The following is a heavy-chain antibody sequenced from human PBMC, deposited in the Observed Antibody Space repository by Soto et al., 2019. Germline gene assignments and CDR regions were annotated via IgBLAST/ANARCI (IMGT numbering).Heavy chain of an antibody. J-gene: IGHJ5*02. CDR2: IIPIIGII. D-gene: IGHD3-22*01. Sequence: QVQLVQSGAEVKKPGSSVKVSCKASGGTFSTYTITWVRQAPGQGLEWMGRIIPIIGIINYAQKFQGRVTITAVEFAVTAYMELTRLRSDDTAVYYCAGDPDSHYNDSHASSYPWGQGTLVTVSS. V-gene: IGHV1-69*08. CDR1: GGTFSTYT. CDR3: AGDPDSHYNDSHASSYP.